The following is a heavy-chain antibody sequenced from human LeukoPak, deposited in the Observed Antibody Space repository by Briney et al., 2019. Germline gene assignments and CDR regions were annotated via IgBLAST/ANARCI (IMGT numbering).Heavy chain of an antibody. Sequence: ASVKVSCKASGYTFTDYYMHWVQQAPGKGLEWMGRVDPEDGETIYAEKFQGRVTITADTSTDTAYMELSSLRSEDTAVYYCARDRSSSCLFDNWGQGTLVTVSS. D-gene: IGHD2-2*01. V-gene: IGHV1-69-2*01. CDR2: VDPEDGET. CDR3: ARDRSSSCLFDN. J-gene: IGHJ4*02. CDR1: GYTFTDYY.